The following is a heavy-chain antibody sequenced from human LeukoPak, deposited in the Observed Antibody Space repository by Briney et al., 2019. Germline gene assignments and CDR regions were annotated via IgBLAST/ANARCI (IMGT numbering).Heavy chain of an antibody. D-gene: IGHD5-12*01. J-gene: IGHJ4*02. CDR1: GYTFTSYY. CDR2: ITPSGGST. V-gene: IGHV1-46*03. CDR3: ASQATWIDY. Sequence: ASVKVSCKASGYTFTSYYIHWVRQAPGQGLEWMGMITPSGGSTTYAQKFQVRGSMTRDTSTSTIYVELSSLRSEDTAVYYCASQATWIDYWGQGTLVTVSS.